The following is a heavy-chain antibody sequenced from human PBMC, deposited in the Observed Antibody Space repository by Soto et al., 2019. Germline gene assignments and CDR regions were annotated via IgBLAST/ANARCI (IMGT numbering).Heavy chain of an antibody. CDR3: ATEPYFYDSSGVDV. J-gene: IGHJ6*02. Sequence: EVQLVESGGGLVKPGGSLRLACAASGFTLRTAWMNWVRQAPGKGLEWVGRIKRESDGGTTDYGVSVRGRFTISGDESQNTLYLQMNSLGTEDTAVYYCATEPYFYDSSGVDVWGQGTTVTVSS. CDR2: IKRESDGGTT. CDR1: GFTLRTAW. V-gene: IGHV3-15*07.